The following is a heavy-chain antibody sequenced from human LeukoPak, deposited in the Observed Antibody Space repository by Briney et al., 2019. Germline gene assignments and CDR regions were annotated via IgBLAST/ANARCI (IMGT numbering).Heavy chain of an antibody. CDR2: ISSSGSTI. CDR3: ARMRGYSYADAFDI. Sequence: GGSLRLSCAASGFTFSDYYMSWIRRAPGKGLEWVSYISSSGSTIYYADSVKGRFTISRDNAKNSLYLQMNSLRAEDTAVYYCARMRGYSYADAFDIWGQGTMVTVSS. D-gene: IGHD5-18*01. J-gene: IGHJ3*02. CDR1: GFTFSDYY. V-gene: IGHV3-11*01.